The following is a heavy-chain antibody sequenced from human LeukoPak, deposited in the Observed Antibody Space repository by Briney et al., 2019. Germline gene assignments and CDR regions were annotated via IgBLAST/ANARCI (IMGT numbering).Heavy chain of an antibody. CDR2: IIPIFGTA. CDR3: ARDRGHSYGLDNCFDP. J-gene: IGHJ5*02. V-gene: IGHV1-69*05. D-gene: IGHD5-18*01. Sequence: GASVKVSCKASGGTFSSYAISWVRQAPGQGLEWMGGIIPIFGTANYAQKFQGRVTITTDESTSTAYMELSSLRSEDTAVYYCARDRGHSYGLDNCFDPWGQGTLVTVP. CDR1: GGTFSSYA.